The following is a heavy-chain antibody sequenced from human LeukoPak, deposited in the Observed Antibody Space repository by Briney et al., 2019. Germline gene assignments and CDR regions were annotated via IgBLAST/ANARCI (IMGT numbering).Heavy chain of an antibody. D-gene: IGHD2-8*01. J-gene: IGHJ3*02. V-gene: IGHV1-8*01. CDR2: MNPNSGNT. CDR3: ARALGYCTNGVCPNHDAFDI. CDR1: GYTFTSYD. Sequence: ASVKVSCKASGYTFTSYDINWVRQATGQRLEWMGWMNPNSGNTGYAQKFQGRVTMTRNTSISTAYMELSSLRSEDTAVYYCARALGYCTNGVCPNHDAFDIWGQGTMVTVSS.